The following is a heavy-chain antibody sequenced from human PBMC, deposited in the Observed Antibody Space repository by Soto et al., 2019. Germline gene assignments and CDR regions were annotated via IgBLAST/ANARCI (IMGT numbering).Heavy chain of an antibody. Sequence: GGSLRLSCAASGFTFSSYGMHWVRQAPGKGLEWVAVIWYDGSNKYYADSVKGRFTISRDNSKNTLYLQMNSLRAEDTAVYYCARDRWIQLWFSGYYYGMDVWGQGTTVTVYS. CDR3: ARDRWIQLWFSGYYYGMDV. V-gene: IGHV3-33*01. J-gene: IGHJ6*02. CDR2: IWYDGSNK. CDR1: GFTFSSYG. D-gene: IGHD5-18*01.